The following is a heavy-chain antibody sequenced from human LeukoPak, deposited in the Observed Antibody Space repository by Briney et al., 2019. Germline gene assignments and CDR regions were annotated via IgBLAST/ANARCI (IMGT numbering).Heavy chain of an antibody. V-gene: IGHV1-69*01. Sequence: SVKVSCKASGGTFSSYAISWVRQAPGQGLEWMGGIIPIFGTANYAQKFQGRVTITADESTSTAYMELSSLRSEDTAVYYCARVPHYYDYVWGSYRYTYLDYWGQGTLVTVSS. D-gene: IGHD3-16*02. CDR3: ARVPHYYDYVWGSYRYTYLDY. CDR1: GGTFSSYA. J-gene: IGHJ4*02. CDR2: IIPIFGTA.